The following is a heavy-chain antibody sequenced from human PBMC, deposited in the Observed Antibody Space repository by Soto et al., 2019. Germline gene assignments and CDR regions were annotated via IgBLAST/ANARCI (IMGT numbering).Heavy chain of an antibody. CDR3: ARSYGSGSYYDYYYGMDV. Sequence: SETLSLTCTVSGGAISTYYWSWIRQFPGQGLEWIGYIYHSGSSQYNPSLTSRVTISVDTSKNQLSLRLSSVTAADTAVYYCARSYGSGSYYDYYYGMDVWGQGTTVTVSS. D-gene: IGHD3-10*01. CDR1: GGAISTYY. J-gene: IGHJ6*02. V-gene: IGHV4-59*01. CDR2: IYHSGSS.